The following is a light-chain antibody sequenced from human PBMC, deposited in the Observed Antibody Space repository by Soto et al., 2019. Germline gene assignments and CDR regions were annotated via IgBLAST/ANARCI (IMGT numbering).Light chain of an antibody. Sequence: EVVMTQSPATLSVSPGKGATLSCRASQGIGATLAWYQHKPGQTPRLPIYDTSTRATGVPARFSGSRSGTEYTLTINSLQSEDFAAYYCQRYNNWPLTFGGGTKVDIK. V-gene: IGKV3-15*01. CDR1: QGIGAT. J-gene: IGKJ4*01. CDR2: DTS. CDR3: QRYNNWPLT.